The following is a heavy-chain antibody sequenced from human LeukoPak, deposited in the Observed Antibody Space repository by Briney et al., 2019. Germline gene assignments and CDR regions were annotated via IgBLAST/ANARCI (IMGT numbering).Heavy chain of an antibody. CDR2: IYYSGST. Sequence: SSETLSLTCTVSGGSISSYFWSWIRQPPGKGLEWIGYIYYSGSTNYNPSLKSRVTKSVDTPKNQFSLKLSSVTAADTAVYYCARIDRAVAGTIDYWGQGTLVTVSS. CDR1: GGSISSYF. V-gene: IGHV4-59*08. D-gene: IGHD6-19*01. J-gene: IGHJ4*02. CDR3: ARIDRAVAGTIDY.